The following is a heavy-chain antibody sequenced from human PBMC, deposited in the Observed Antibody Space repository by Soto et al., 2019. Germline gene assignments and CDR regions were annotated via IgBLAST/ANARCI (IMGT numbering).Heavy chain of an antibody. V-gene: IGHV4-39*01. J-gene: IGHJ4*02. CDR3: ARHYNTGAFFDY. CDR1: GGSISSSHY. D-gene: IGHD1-20*01. Sequence: QLQLQESGPGLVKSSETLSLTCTVSGGSISSSHYWGWIRQPPGKGLEWIGSVLYSGRPYYSPSFKSRITLSADASKIHFSLRVRSVTATDTAVYFCARHYNTGAFFDYWGQGNLVTVSS. CDR2: VLYSGRP.